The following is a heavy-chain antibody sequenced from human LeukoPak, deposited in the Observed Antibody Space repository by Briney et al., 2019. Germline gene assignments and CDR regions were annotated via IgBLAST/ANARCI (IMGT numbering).Heavy chain of an antibody. Sequence: PGGSLRLSCTASGFTFDDYAMHWVPQAPGKGLEWVGRIKSKTDGGTTDYAAPVKGRFTISRDDSKNTLYLQMNSLKTEDTAVYYCTTELIAVATIDYWGQGTLVTVSS. D-gene: IGHD6-19*01. CDR1: GFTFDDYA. J-gene: IGHJ4*02. V-gene: IGHV3-15*01. CDR2: IKSKTDGGTT. CDR3: TTELIAVATIDY.